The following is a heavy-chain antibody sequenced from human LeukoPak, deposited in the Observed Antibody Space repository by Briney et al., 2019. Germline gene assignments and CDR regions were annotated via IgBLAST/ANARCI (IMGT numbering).Heavy chain of an antibody. J-gene: IGHJ4*02. Sequence: GTSVTVSYKPSVCTFTNSAVQGVRQARGQRREGIGWIVVCSGNTNYAQKFQERVTITRAMSTSTAYMELSSLRSEDTAVYYCAASPDYYDSSGYSYYFDYWGQGTLVTVSS. CDR1: VCTFTNSA. CDR3: AASPDYYDSSGYSYYFDY. V-gene: IGHV1-58*01. CDR2: IVVCSGNT. D-gene: IGHD3-22*01.